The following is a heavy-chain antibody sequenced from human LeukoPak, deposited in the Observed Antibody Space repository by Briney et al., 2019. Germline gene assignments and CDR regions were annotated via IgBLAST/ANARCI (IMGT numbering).Heavy chain of an antibody. CDR2: ISAYNGNT. D-gene: IGHD5-12*01. J-gene: IGHJ4*02. Sequence: ASVKVSCKASGYTFASYGISWVRQAPGQGLEWMGWISAYNGNTNYAQKLQGRVTMTTATSTSTAYMELSRLRSDDTAVYYCARGDGFGGYDLISYWGQGTLVTVSS. CDR3: ARGDGFGGYDLISY. CDR1: GYTFASYG. V-gene: IGHV1-18*01.